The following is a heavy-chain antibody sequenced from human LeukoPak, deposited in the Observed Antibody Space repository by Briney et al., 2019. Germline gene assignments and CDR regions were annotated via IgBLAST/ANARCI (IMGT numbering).Heavy chain of an antibody. D-gene: IGHD6-13*01. J-gene: IGHJ6*02. CDR2: INSDGSST. V-gene: IGHV3-74*01. CDR3: ATGGVHIAAAGDYYYYYGMDV. CDR1: GFTFSSYW. Sequence: GGSLRLSCAASGFTFSSYWMHWVRQAPGKGLVWVSRINSDGSSTSYADSVKGRFTISRDNAKNTLYLQMNSLRAEDTAVYYCATGGVHIAAAGDYYYYYGMDVWGQGTTVTVSS.